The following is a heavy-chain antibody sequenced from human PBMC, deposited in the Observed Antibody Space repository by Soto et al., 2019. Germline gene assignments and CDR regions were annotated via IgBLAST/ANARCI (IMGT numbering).Heavy chain of an antibody. J-gene: IGHJ4*02. CDR3: GRLKYYDSSGYAIRFFDR. D-gene: IGHD3-22*01. CDR2: IYYSGST. V-gene: IGHV4-59*02. CDR1: GASVNNDY. Sequence: SETLSLTCTVSGASVNNDYWTWIRQSAGKGLECIGYIYYSGSTNYNPSLKSRVTISVDTSKNQFSLKLSSVTAADTAVYYCGRLKYYDSSGYAIRFFDRWGQGALVTVSS.